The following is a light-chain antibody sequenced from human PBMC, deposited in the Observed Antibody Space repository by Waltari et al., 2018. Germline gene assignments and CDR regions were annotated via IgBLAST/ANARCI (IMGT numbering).Light chain of an antibody. CDR3: QQYNNWPLLT. V-gene: IGKV3-15*01. Sequence: EIVMTQSPATLSVSPGERATLSCRASRSVSSNLAWYQQKPGQAPRLLIFGASSRVTGIPARFSCSGSGTEFTLTISSLQSEDFAVYYCQQYNNWPLLTFGGGTRVEIK. J-gene: IGKJ4*01. CDR1: RSVSSN. CDR2: GAS.